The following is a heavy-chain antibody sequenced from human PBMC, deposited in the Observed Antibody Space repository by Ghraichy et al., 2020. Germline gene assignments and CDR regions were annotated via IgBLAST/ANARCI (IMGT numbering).Heavy chain of an antibody. D-gene: IGHD2-21*02. CDR2: INAGNGNT. V-gene: IGHV1-3*01. CDR3: ARDQGCGGDCYPYYYYGMDV. CDR1: GYTFTSYA. Sequence: ASVKVSCKASGYTFTSYAMHWVRQAPGQRLEWMGWINAGNGNTKYSQKFQGRVTITRDTSASTAYMELSSLRSEDTAVYYCARDQGCGGDCYPYYYYGMDVWGQGTTVTVSS. J-gene: IGHJ6*02.